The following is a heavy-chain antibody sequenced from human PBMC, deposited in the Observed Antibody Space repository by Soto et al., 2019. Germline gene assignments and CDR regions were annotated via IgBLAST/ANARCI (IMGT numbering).Heavy chain of an antibody. J-gene: IGHJ5*02. CDR2: VDPGDGET. CDR3: EPARHTITIVVIASAVGTWSHP. D-gene: IGHD2-21*01. V-gene: IGHV1-69-2*01. Sequence: VKVSCKVAGSSFSDYCIHWVQQAPGKGLQWMGLVDPGDGETKYAEKFQGRLTITADASTNTVYMQLSSLRSEDTAMYYGEPARHTITIVVIASAVGTWSHPWG. CDR1: GSSFSDYC.